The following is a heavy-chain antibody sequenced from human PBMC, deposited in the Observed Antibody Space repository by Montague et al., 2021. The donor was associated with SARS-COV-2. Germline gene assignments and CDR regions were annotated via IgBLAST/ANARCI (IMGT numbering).Heavy chain of an antibody. CDR2: ISPDGSGK. CDR3: ARSPVVPKYNYGLDV. CDR1: RFTFSRYW. V-gene: IGHV3-7*05. D-gene: IGHD2-15*01. Sequence: SLRLSCAASRFTFSRYWMTWVRQAPGKGVEGVANISPDGSGKHHVGTXXGRFNIARDNAENSLYLQLNSLRGDDTAVYYCARSPVVPKYNYGLDVWGQGTTVTASS. J-gene: IGHJ6*02.